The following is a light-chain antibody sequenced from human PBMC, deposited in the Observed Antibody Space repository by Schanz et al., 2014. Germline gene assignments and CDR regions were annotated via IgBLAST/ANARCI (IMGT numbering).Light chain of an antibody. Sequence: DIQMTQSPSTLSASVGDRVIITCRASQSITRYLAWNQQKPGKAPKLLIFDASSLESGVPSRFSGSGSGTEFTLTISSLQPDDFATYYCQQYNYYPITFGQGTRLEIK. CDR2: DAS. J-gene: IGKJ5*01. CDR1: QSITRY. CDR3: QQYNYYPIT. V-gene: IGKV1-5*01.